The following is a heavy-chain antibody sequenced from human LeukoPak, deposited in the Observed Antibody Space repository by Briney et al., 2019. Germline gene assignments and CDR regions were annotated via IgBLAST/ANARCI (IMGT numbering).Heavy chain of an antibody. CDR1: GFTFSSYA. V-gene: IGHV3-30*04. CDR3: AKHKENYGDSCLDDH. D-gene: IGHD4-17*01. CDR2: ISYDGSNK. J-gene: IGHJ5*02. Sequence: GGSLRLSCAASGFTFSSYAMHWVRQAPGKGLEWVAVISYDGSNKYYADSVKGRFTISRDKSKNTLYLQMNSLRAEDTAIYYCAKHKENYGDSCLDDHWGQGTLVTVSS.